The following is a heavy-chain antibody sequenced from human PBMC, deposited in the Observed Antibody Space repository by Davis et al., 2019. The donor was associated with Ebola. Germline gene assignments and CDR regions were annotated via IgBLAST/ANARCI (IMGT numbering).Heavy chain of an antibody. CDR1: GFTFSSYG. CDR3: AASDSSGYYQDAFEI. D-gene: IGHD3-22*01. V-gene: IGHV3-30*02. Sequence: GESLKISCAASGFTFSSYGMHWVHHAPGKGLDWVAFIWYDGSNKHYVDSVMGRFTVSRDNSKNTLYLQMNSLRVEDTAVYYCAASDSSGYYQDAFEIWGQGTMVTVSS. J-gene: IGHJ3*02. CDR2: IWYDGSNK.